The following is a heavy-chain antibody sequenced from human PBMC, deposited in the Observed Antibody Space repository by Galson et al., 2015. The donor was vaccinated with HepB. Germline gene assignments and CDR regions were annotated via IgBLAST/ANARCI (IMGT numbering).Heavy chain of an antibody. D-gene: IGHD2-2*01. V-gene: IGHV1-46*01. CDR3: ARGPRGRGYCSSTSCHMDPGWFDY. CDR1: GYTFTSYY. CDR2: INPSGGST. Sequence: SVKVSCKASGYTFTSYYMHWVRQAPGQGLEWMGIINPSGGSTSYAQKFQGRVTMTRDTSTSTVYMELSSLRSEDTAVYYCARGPRGRGYCSSTSCHMDPGWFDYWGQGTLVTVSS. J-gene: IGHJ4*02.